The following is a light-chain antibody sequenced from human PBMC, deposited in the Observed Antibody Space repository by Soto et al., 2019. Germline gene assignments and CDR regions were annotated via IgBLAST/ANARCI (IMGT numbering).Light chain of an antibody. Sequence: EIVLTQSPGTLSLSPGERATLSCRASQSLTSTYVAWYQQKPGQAPRLLMAGASSRASGIPDRFTGSGSGTDFTLTISRLEPEDFAVYYCQHYHNSLWTFGQGTKVEIK. J-gene: IGKJ1*01. CDR2: GAS. CDR3: QHYHNSLWT. CDR1: QSLTSTY. V-gene: IGKV3-20*01.